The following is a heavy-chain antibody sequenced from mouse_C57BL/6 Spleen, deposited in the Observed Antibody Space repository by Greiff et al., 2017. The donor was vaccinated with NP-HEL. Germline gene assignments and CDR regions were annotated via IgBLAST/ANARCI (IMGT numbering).Heavy chain of an antibody. J-gene: IGHJ4*01. Sequence: QVQLQQPGAELVKPGASVKMSCKASGYTFTSCWITWVKQRPGQGLEWIGDIYPGIGSTNYNEKFKSKATLTADTTASTAYMQVISLTSEDSAVDYWARERDYVNYAMDYWGQGTSVTVSS. CDR1: GYTFTSCW. CDR3: ARERDYVNYAMDY. D-gene: IGHD1-1*01. V-gene: IGHV1-55*01. CDR2: IYPGIGST.